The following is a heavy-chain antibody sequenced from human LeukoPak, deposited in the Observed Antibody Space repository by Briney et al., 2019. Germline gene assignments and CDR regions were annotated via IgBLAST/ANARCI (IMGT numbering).Heavy chain of an antibody. CDR1: GFTFSSYG. V-gene: IGHV3-30*02. Sequence: GGSLRLSCAASGFTFSSYGMHWVRQAPGKGLEWVALIWYDGSNKYYTDSVKGRLTISRDKSKNTLYLQMNSLRAEDTAVYYCARDGVVPAAFDWFDPWGQGTLVTVSS. CDR3: ARDGVVPAAFDWFDP. D-gene: IGHD2-2*01. J-gene: IGHJ5*02. CDR2: IWYDGSNK.